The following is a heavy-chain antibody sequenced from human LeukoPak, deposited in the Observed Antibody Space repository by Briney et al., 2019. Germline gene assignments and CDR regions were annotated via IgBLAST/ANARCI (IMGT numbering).Heavy chain of an antibody. CDR1: GFTFNMYW. Sequence: GGSLRLSCAASGFTFNMYWMTWVRQAPGRGLESVAYINKDGSDKYYVDSVKGRFTVSRDNAKNSLYLQTNSLRAEDTAVYYCARDAGYGGNSDYWGQGTLVTVSS. D-gene: IGHD4-23*01. V-gene: IGHV3-7*01. J-gene: IGHJ4*02. CDR2: INKDGSDK. CDR3: ARDAGYGGNSDY.